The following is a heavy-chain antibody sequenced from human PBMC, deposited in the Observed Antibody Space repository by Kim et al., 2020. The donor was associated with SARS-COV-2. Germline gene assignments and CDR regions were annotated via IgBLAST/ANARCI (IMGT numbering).Heavy chain of an antibody. V-gene: IGHV3-30*04. J-gene: IGHJ6*02. D-gene: IGHD2-2*01. CDR1: GFTFSSYA. CDR3: ARDRSAPWLGYCSSISCPYYYGMDV. Sequence: GGSLRLSCAAPGFTFSSYAMHWVCQAPGKGLEWVAVISYDGSNKYYADSVKGRFTISRDNSKNTLSLHVNSLRTEDTAVYYCARDRSAPWLGYCSSISCPYYYGMDVWGQGTTVTVS. CDR2: ISYDGSNK.